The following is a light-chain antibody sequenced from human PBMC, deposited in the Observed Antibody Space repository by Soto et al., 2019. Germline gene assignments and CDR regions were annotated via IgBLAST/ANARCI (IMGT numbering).Light chain of an antibody. Sequence: EMVLTQSPGTLSLSPGERAILSCGASQSASASYLAWYQQKPRQAPRLLIYGASGRADGIADRFSGSGSGTDCTHTISRLEHDDLAVCYCQQDGSGPYTFGQGTKVEIK. CDR1: QSASASY. CDR2: GAS. V-gene: IGKV3-20*01. J-gene: IGKJ2*01. CDR3: QQDGSGPYT.